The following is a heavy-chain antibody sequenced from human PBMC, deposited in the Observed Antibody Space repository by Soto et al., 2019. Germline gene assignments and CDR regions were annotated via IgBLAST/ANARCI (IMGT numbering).Heavy chain of an antibody. CDR2: IYYSGST. D-gene: IGHD3-10*01. J-gene: IGHJ4*02. CDR1: GDSITSYY. V-gene: IGHV4-59*01. CDR3: ASSGSDY. Sequence: SETLSLTCTVYGDSITSYYWSWIRQPPGEGLEWIGYIYYSGSTYYNPSLKSRLTISVDTSKNQFSLKLSSVTAADTAVYYCASSGSDYWGQGILVTVSS.